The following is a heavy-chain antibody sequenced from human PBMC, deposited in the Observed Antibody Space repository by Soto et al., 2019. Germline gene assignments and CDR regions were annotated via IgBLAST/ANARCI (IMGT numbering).Heavy chain of an antibody. CDR1: GFSFSSIGEG. Sequence: QITLKESGPTLVKPTQTLTLTCTFPGFSFSSIGEGVGWIRQPPGKALEWLALIYWDDDKRYSPSLKSRLTVTKDTSKNQVVLTMTHMDPVDTATYYCVQSRCGGDCLQSYSSHSYYGLDVWGQGTTVTVSS. J-gene: IGHJ6*02. CDR2: IYWDDDK. CDR3: VQSRCGGDCLQSYSSHSYYGLDV. D-gene: IGHD2-21*02. V-gene: IGHV2-5*02.